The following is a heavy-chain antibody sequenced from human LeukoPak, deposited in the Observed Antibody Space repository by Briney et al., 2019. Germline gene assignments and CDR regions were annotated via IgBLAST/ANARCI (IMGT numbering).Heavy chain of an antibody. Sequence: SETLSLTCTVSGGSISSYYWSWIRQPPGKGLEWIGCIYYSGSTNYNPSLKSRVTISADTSKNQFSLKLTSVTAADTAFYYCARGPGGSYDYWGQGTLVTVSS. D-gene: IGHD1-26*01. CDR1: GGSISSYY. CDR2: IYYSGST. V-gene: IGHV4-59*01. J-gene: IGHJ4*02. CDR3: ARGPGGSYDY.